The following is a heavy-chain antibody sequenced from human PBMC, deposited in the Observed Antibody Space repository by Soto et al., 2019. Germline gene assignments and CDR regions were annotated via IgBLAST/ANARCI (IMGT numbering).Heavy chain of an antibody. CDR1: GYTFTSYA. J-gene: IGHJ4*02. D-gene: IGHD5-12*01. Sequence: QVQLVQSGAEVKKPGASVKVSCKASGYTFTSYAMHWVRQAPGQRLEWMGWINAGNGNTKYSQKFQGRVTITRDTSASTAYMELSSLRSEDTAVYYWARDLGGLEYIVATIFSDYWGQGTLVTVSS. V-gene: IGHV1-3*01. CDR2: INAGNGNT. CDR3: ARDLGGLEYIVATIFSDY.